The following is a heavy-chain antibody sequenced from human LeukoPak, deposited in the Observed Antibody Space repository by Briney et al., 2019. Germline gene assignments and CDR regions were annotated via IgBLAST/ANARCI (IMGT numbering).Heavy chain of an antibody. J-gene: IGHJ4*02. CDR2: IVGSGVTT. V-gene: IGHV3-23*01. Sequence: GGSLRLSCEASGFTFSIYGMTWVRQAPGKGLEWVSAIVGSGVTTYYADSVKGRFTISRDKSKNTLYLQMNSLRAEDTAVYYCAKIQGYLDYWGQGTLVTVSS. CDR3: AKIQGYLDY. CDR1: GFTFSIYG.